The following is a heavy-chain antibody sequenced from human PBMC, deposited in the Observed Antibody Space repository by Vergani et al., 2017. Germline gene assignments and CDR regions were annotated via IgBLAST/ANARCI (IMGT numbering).Heavy chain of an antibody. D-gene: IGHD3-3*01. Sequence: EVQLVPSGAEVKKPGESLKISCKGSGYSFTSYWIGWVRQMPGKGLEWMGIIYPGDSDTRYSPSFRGQVTISADKSISTAYLQWSSLKASDTAMYYCARQFTVLRPSYGMDVWGQGTTVTVSS. J-gene: IGHJ6*02. CDR2: IYPGDSDT. V-gene: IGHV5-51*01. CDR3: ARQFTVLRPSYGMDV. CDR1: GYSFTSYW.